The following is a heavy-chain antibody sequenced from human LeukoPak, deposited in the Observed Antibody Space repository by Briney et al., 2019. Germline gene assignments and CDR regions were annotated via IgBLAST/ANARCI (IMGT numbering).Heavy chain of an antibody. D-gene: IGHD3-9*01. CDR1: GGSISSYY. V-gene: IGHV4-59*01. Sequence: SETLSLTCTVSGGSISSYYWSWIRQPPGKGVEWIGYIYYSGSTNYNPSLKSRVTISVDTSKNQFSLKLSSVTAADTAVYYCARDRERYFDWLPTFDYYGMDVWGQGTTVTVSS. J-gene: IGHJ6*02. CDR2: IYYSGST. CDR3: ARDRERYFDWLPTFDYYGMDV.